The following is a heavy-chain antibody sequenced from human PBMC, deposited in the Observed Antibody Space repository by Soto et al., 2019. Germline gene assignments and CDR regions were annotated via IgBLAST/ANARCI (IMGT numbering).Heavy chain of an antibody. CDR2: IYHSGST. CDR1: GGSISSGGYS. Sequence: QLQLQESGSGLVKPSQTLSLTCAVSGGSISSGGYSWSWIRQPPGKGLEWIGYIYHSGSTYYNPSLKSRVTLSVDRPKNQFSLKLSSVTAADTAVYYCARDVDYGMDVWGQGTTVTVSS. J-gene: IGHJ6*02. V-gene: IGHV4-30-2*01. CDR3: ARDVDYGMDV. D-gene: IGHD2-15*01.